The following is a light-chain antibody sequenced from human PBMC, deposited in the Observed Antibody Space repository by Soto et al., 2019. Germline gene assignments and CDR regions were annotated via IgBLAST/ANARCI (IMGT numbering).Light chain of an antibody. Sequence: QSVLTQPPSASGTPGQGVTISCSGSSSNIGSNTVHWYHQLPGTAPKLLFYSNNQRPSGVPDRFSGFKSGTSASLAISGLQSEDEADYYCAAWDGSLNGVVFGGGTKLTVL. J-gene: IGLJ2*01. CDR2: SNN. CDR1: SSNIGSNT. V-gene: IGLV1-44*01. CDR3: AAWDGSLNGVV.